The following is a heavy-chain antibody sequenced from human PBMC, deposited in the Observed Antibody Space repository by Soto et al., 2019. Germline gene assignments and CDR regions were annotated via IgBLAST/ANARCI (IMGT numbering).Heavy chain of an antibody. J-gene: IGHJ4*02. CDR2: TSNSGST. V-gene: IGHV4-31*03. Sequence: QVQLQESDQGLVKPSQTLSLTCTVSGGSITSSGYYWSWIRQHPGEGLEWIGFTSNSGSTSYNPSLKSRVTISVDTSSNQFSLNLKSVTAADTAVYYCARGGGSTKVDYWGQGTLVTVSP. CDR1: GGSITSSGYY. CDR3: ARGGGSTKVDY. D-gene: IGHD2-2*01.